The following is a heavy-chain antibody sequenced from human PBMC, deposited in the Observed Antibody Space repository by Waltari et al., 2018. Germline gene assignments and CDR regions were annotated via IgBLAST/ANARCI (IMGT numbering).Heavy chain of an antibody. CDR3: ARVSRRTYRSPVPGRHYYYGMDV. CDR1: GFTFSSYW. D-gene: IGHD5-18*01. Sequence: EEQLVESGGGLVQPGDSLRLSCAVSGFTFSSYWMHCLRKARGRGPLWVSRISSDASDTTYADSVKGRFTISRDNAKNTLYLQMNRLRAEDTAVYFCARVSRRTYRSPVPGRHYYYGMDVWGQGTTVTVSS. J-gene: IGHJ6*02. CDR2: ISSDASDT. V-gene: IGHV3-74*03.